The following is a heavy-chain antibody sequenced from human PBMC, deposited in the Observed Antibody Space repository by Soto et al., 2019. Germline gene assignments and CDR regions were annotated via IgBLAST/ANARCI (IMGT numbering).Heavy chain of an antibody. D-gene: IGHD3-16*02. CDR3: AREYYDYIGGSYRYRGGYFDY. J-gene: IGHJ4*02. CDR1: GFTFSSYW. V-gene: IGHV3-7*01. CDR2: IKQDGSEK. Sequence: EVQLVESGGGLVQPGGSLRLSCAASGFTFSSYWMSWVRQAPGKGLEWVANIKQDGSEKYYVDSVKGRFTISRDNAKNSLYLQMNSLRAEDRAVYYCAREYYDYIGGSYRYRGGYFDYWGQGTLVTVCS.